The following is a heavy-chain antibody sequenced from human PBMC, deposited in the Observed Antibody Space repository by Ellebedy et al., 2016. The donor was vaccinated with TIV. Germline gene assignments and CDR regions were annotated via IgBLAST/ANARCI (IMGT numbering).Heavy chain of an antibody. J-gene: IGHJ4*02. D-gene: IGHD5-24*01. Sequence: MPSETLSLTCAVYGGSFSGYYWSWIRKPPGKGLEWIGEINHSGSTNYNPSLKSRVTISVDTSKNQFSLKLSSVTAADTAVYYCARSLWRWLQFYRRGFDYWGQGTLVTVSS. CDR2: INHSGST. CDR3: ARSLWRWLQFYRRGFDY. V-gene: IGHV4-34*01. CDR1: GGSFSGYY.